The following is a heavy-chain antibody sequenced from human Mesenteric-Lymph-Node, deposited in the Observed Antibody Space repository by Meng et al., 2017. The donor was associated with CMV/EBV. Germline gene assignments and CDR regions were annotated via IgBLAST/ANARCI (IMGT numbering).Heavy chain of an antibody. CDR1: FRTYG. Sequence: FRTYGITWVRQAPGQGLEWMGGSIPIFGRTKYAQKFQGRLTITTDESSKTAYMELSGLTSNDMAVYYCTREVGTQNWNDEKWFDPWGQGTLVTVSS. CDR2: SIPIFGRT. D-gene: IGHD1-1*01. J-gene: IGHJ5*02. V-gene: IGHV1-69*05. CDR3: TREVGTQNWNDEKWFDP.